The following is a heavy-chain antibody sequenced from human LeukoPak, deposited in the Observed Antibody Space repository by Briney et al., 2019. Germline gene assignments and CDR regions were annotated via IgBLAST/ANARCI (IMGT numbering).Heavy chain of an antibody. CDR1: GGSISSGDYY. J-gene: IGHJ4*02. Sequence: SETLSLTCTVSGGSISSGDYYWSWIRQPPGKGLEWIGYIYYSGSTYYNPSLKSRVTISVDTSKNRFSLKLSSVTAADTAVYYCASLTYYYDSSRDYYFDYWGQGTLVTVSS. CDR3: ASLTYYYDSSRDYYFDY. V-gene: IGHV4-30-4*01. D-gene: IGHD3-22*01. CDR2: IYYSGST.